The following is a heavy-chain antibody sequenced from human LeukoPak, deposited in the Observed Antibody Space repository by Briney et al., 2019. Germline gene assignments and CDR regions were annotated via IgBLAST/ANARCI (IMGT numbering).Heavy chain of an antibody. CDR2: IKQDGSEK. D-gene: IGHD4-11*01. CDR3: ARDSDDYSSYYYMDV. CDR1: GFTFSSYW. J-gene: IGHJ6*03. V-gene: IGHV3-7*01. Sequence: GGSLRLSCAASGFTFSSYWMSWVRQAPGKGLEWVANIKQDGSEKYYVDSVKGRFTISRDNAKNSLYLQMNSLRAEDTAVYYCARDSDDYSSYYYMDVWGKGTTVTVSS.